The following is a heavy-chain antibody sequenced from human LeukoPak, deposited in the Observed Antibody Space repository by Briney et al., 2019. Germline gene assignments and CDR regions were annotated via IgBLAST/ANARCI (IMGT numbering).Heavy chain of an antibody. J-gene: IGHJ5*02. D-gene: IGHD3-10*01. CDR1: GYTFTSYD. Sequence: ASVKVSCKASGYTFTSYDINWVRQATGQGLEWMGWMNPNSGNTGYAQKFQGRVTMTRNTSIKKAYMELRRLRSDDAAVDFCARKTMVRANWFDPWGQGTLVTVSS. V-gene: IGHV1-8*01. CDR3: ARKTMVRANWFDP. CDR2: MNPNSGNT.